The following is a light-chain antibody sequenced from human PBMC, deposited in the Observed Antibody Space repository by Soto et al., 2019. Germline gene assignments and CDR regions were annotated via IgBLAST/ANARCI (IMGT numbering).Light chain of an antibody. CDR1: QSVSRSY. J-gene: IGKJ2*01. CDR2: GAS. V-gene: IGKV3-20*01. CDR3: RQYGSSPPYT. Sequence: EIVLTQSPGILSLSPGERATLSCRASQSVSRSYLAWYQQKPGQAPRLVIYGASSRATGIPDRFSGSGSGTDFTLTISRLEPEGFAVYYCRQYGSSPPYTFGQGTKLEIK.